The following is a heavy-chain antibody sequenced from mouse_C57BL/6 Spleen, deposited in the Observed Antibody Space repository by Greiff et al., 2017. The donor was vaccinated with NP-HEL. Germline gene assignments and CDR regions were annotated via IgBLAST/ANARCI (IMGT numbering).Heavy chain of an antibody. CDR2: ISSGSSTI. CDR1: GFTLSDYG. J-gene: IGHJ3*01. V-gene: IGHV5-17*01. D-gene: IGHD4-1*01. CDR3: ARRGDTGGFAY. Sequence: EVQGVESGGGLVKPGGSLKLFCAASGFTLSDYGMHWVRQAPEKGLEWVAYISSGSSTIYYAVTVKGRFTISRDNAKNTLFLQMTSLRSEDTAMYYCARRGDTGGFAYWGQGTLVTVSA.